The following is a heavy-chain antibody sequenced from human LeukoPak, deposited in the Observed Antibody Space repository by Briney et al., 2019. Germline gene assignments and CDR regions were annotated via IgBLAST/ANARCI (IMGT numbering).Heavy chain of an antibody. CDR3: ARAEGPEGIVVTLFDY. CDR1: GYTFTIYY. J-gene: IGHJ4*02. D-gene: IGHD3-22*01. V-gene: IGHV1-2*02. CDR2: INPNSGGT. Sequence: ASVRVSCKASGYTFTIYYMHWVRQAPGQGVERMGIINPNSGGTNYAQKFQGRVTMTRDTSISTAYMELSRLRSDDTAVYYCARAEGPEGIVVTLFDYWGQGTLVTVSS.